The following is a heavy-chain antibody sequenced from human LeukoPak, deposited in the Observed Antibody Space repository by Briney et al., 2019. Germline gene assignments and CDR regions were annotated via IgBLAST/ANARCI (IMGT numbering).Heavy chain of an antibody. V-gene: IGHV3-21*01. D-gene: IGHD2-15*01. CDR1: GFTFTGDS. CDR3: ARVIGVPGYCSGGSCFDAFDI. Sequence: GGSLRLSCAASGFTFTGDSMNWVRQAPGKGLEWVSSISSSSSYIYYADSVKGRFTISRDNAKNSLYLQMNSLRAEDTAVYYCARVIGVPGYCSGGSCFDAFDIWGQGTMVTVSS. CDR2: ISSSSSYI. J-gene: IGHJ3*02.